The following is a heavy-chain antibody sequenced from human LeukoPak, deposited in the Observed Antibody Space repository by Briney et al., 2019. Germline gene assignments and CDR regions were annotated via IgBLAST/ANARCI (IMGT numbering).Heavy chain of an antibody. D-gene: IGHD4-17*01. CDR2: IIPIYGTV. CDR1: GGTFSNYA. V-gene: IGHV1-69*05. Sequence: SVKVSCKASGGTFSNYAISWVRQAPGQGLEWVGRIIPIYGTVNYAQKFQGRVTITTDESTSTAYMELSSLRSEDTAVYYCARDLTVTTWVIWFDPWGQGTLVTVSS. J-gene: IGHJ5*02. CDR3: ARDLTVTTWVIWFDP.